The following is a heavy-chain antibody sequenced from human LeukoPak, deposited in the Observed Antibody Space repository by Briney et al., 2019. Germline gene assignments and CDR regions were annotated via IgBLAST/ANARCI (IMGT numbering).Heavy chain of an antibody. CDR1: GFTFINAW. CDR3: TTDRVADTPGIRSGPFDY. Sequence: PGGSLRLSCAASGFTFINAWMSWVRQAPGKGLEWVGRIKSKTDGGTTAYAAPVNARFSISRDDSKNTLYLQMNSLKTEDTAIYYCTTDRVADTPGIRSGPFDYWGQGTLVTVSS. J-gene: IGHJ4*02. CDR2: IKSKTDGGTT. V-gene: IGHV3-15*01. D-gene: IGHD2-15*01.